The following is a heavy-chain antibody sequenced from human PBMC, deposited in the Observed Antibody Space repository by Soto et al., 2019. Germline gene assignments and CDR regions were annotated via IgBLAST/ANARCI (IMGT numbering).Heavy chain of an antibody. V-gene: IGHV3-15*07. D-gene: IGHD3-22*01. CDR2: IKSKTDGGTT. CDR1: GFSFSNAG. J-gene: IGHJ3*02. Sequence: PGGSLRLSCAASGFSFSNAGMNWVRQAPGKGLEWVGRIKSKTDGGTTDYAAPVKGRFTISRDDSKNTLYLQMNSLKTEDTAVYYCTTVVHPSYYGSSGYSADAFDIWGQGT. CDR3: TTVVHPSYYGSSGYSADAFDI.